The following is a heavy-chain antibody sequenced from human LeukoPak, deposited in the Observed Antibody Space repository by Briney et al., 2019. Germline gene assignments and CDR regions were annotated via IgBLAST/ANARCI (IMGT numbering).Heavy chain of an antibody. CDR2: IYYSGST. Sequence: KSSETLSLTCTVSGGSISSYYWSWIRQPPGKGLEWIGYIYYSGSTNYNPSLKSRVTISVDTSKNQFSLKLSSVTAADTAVYYCARATSLVVAATPDAFDIWGQGTMVTVSS. V-gene: IGHV4-59*01. CDR3: ARATSLVVAATPDAFDI. D-gene: IGHD2-15*01. J-gene: IGHJ3*02. CDR1: GGSISSYY.